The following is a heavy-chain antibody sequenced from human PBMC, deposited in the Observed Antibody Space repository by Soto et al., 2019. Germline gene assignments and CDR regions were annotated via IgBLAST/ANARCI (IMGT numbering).Heavy chain of an antibody. CDR2: ISAYNDNI. CDR3: ARFAWISAWFDP. CDR1: GYTFTDYA. D-gene: IGHD2-2*03. J-gene: IGHJ5*02. V-gene: IGHV1-18*01. Sequence: QVQLVQSGAEVKKPGASVQVSCKTSGYTFTDYAVTWVRQAPGQGLEWLGWISAYNDNIHYSPKFRGRVTMTTDTSMSTVYMELRSLRSDDTAVYFCARFAWISAWFDPWGQGTPVTVSS.